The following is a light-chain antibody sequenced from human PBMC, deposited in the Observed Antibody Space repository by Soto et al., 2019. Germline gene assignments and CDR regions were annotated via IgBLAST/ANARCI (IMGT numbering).Light chain of an antibody. CDR2: EVS. J-gene: IGLJ1*01. CDR3: SSSTTSSTFV. V-gene: IGLV2-14*01. Sequence: QSALTQPASVSGSPGQSITISCTGTTSDVGVYNYVSWYQQHPGKAPKLMIYEVSNRPSGVSNRFSGSKSGNTASLAISGLQAEDEADYYCSSSTTSSTFVSGPGTKVTV. CDR1: TSDVGVYNY.